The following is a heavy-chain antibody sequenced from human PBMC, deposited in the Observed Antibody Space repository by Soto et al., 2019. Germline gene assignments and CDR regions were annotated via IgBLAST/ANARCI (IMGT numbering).Heavy chain of an antibody. D-gene: IGHD3-9*01. CDR3: AKDLYDILTGYYDRGFQRWFDP. CDR2: ISGSGGST. CDR1: GFTFSSYA. Sequence: GGSLRLSCAASGFTFSSYAMSWVRQAPGKGLEWVSAISGSGGSTYYADSVKGRFTISRDNSKNTLYLQMNSLRAEDTAVYYCAKDLYDILTGYYDRGFQRWFDPWGQGTLVTVSS. J-gene: IGHJ5*02. V-gene: IGHV3-23*01.